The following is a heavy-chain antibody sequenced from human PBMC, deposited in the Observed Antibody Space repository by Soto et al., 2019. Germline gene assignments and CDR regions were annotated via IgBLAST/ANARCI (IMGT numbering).Heavy chain of an antibody. CDR3: ARGTPISSGYYRAPGCYFQH. J-gene: IGHJ1*01. CDR1: GGSFSGYY. D-gene: IGHD3-22*01. V-gene: IGHV4-34*01. Sequence: SETLSLTCAVYGGSFSGYYWSGIRQPPGKGLEWIGEINHSGSTNYNPSLKSRVTISVDTSKNQFSLKLSSVTAADTAVYYCARGTPISSGYYRAPGCYFQHWGQGTLVTVSS. CDR2: INHSGST.